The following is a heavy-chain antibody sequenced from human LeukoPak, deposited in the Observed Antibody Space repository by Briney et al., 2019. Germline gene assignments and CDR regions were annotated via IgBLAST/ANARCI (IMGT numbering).Heavy chain of an antibody. CDR2: IKQDGSEK. CDR1: GFTFSSYW. Sequence: PGGSLRLSCAASGFTFSSYWMSWVRQAPGKGLEWVANIKQDGSEKYYVDSVKGRFTISRDNAKNSLYLQMNSLRAEDTAVYYCARTMIVVVIPEDLYPPTFDYWGQGTLVTVSS. D-gene: IGHD3-22*01. J-gene: IGHJ4*02. CDR3: ARTMIVVVIPEDLYPPTFDY. V-gene: IGHV3-7*01.